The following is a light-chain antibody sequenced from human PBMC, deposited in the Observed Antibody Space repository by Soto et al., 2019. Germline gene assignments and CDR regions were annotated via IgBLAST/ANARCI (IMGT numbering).Light chain of an antibody. V-gene: IGKV3-15*01. CDR2: GAS. Sequence: EIVMTQSPATLSVSPGERATLSCRASQSVSSNLAWYQQKPGQASRLLIYGASTRATGIPARFSGSGSGTEFTLTISSLQSEDSAVYYCQQYNNWPLTFGGGTKVEIK. CDR3: QQYNNWPLT. J-gene: IGKJ4*01. CDR1: QSVSSN.